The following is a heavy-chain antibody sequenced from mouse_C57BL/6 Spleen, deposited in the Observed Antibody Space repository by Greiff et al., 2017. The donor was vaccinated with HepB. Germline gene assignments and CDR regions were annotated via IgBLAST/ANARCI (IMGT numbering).Heavy chain of an antibody. D-gene: IGHD1-1*01. CDR3: ARGPLLRRGAMDY. V-gene: IGHV1-64*01. Sequence: QVQLQQPGAELVKPGASVKLSCKASGYTFTSYWMHWVKQRPGQGLEWIGMIHPNSGSTNYNEKFKSKATLTVDKSSSTAYMQLSSLTSEDSAVYYCARGPLLRRGAMDYWGQGTSVTVSS. CDR1: GYTFTSYW. J-gene: IGHJ4*01. CDR2: IHPNSGST.